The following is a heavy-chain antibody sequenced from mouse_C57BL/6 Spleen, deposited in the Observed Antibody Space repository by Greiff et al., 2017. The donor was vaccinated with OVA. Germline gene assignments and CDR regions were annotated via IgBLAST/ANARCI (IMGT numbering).Heavy chain of an antibody. D-gene: IGHD2-3*01. CDR1: GYTFNSYT. J-gene: IGHJ1*03. CDR2: INPSSGYT. V-gene: IGHV1-4*01. Sequence: QVQLQQSGAELARPGASVKMSCKASGYTFNSYTMHWVKQRPGQGLEWIGYINPSSGYTKYNQKFKDKATLTADKSSSTAYMQLSSLTSEDSAVYYCARNIYDGYHWYFDVWGTGTTVTVSS. CDR3: ARNIYDGYHWYFDV.